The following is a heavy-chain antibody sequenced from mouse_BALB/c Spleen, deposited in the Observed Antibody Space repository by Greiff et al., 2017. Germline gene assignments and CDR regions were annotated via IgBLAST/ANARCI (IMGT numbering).Heavy chain of an antibody. J-gene: IGHJ2*01. V-gene: IGHV2-9*02. Sequence: VKLMESGPGLVAPSQSLSITCTVSGFSLTSYGVHWVRQPPGKGLEWLGVIWAGGSTNYNSALMSRLSISKDNSKSQVFLKMNSLQTDDTAMYYCARDPLTSPYYFDYWGQGTTLTVSS. CDR2: IWAGGST. D-gene: IGHD1-3*01. CDR3: ARDPLTSPYYFDY. CDR1: GFSLTSYG.